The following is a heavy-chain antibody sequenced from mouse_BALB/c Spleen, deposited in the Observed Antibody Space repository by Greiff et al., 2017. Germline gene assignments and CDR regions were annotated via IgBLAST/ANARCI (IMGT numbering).Heavy chain of an antibody. V-gene: IGHV7-3*02. CDR2: IRNKANGYTT. D-gene: IGHD1-2*01. Sequence: EVKLMESGGGLVQPGGSLRLSCATSGFTFTDYYMSWVRQPPGKALEWLGFIRNKANGYTTEYSASVKGRFTISRDNSQSILYLQMNTLRAEDSATYYCARDSDYGRFDYWGQGTTLTVSS. CDR3: ARDSDYGRFDY. CDR1: GFTFTDYY. J-gene: IGHJ2*01.